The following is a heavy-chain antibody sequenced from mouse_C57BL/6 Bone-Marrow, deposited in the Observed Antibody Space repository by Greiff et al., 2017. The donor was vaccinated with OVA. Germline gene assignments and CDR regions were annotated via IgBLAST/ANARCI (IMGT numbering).Heavy chain of an antibody. J-gene: IGHJ2*01. V-gene: IGHV2-2*01. CDR2: IWSGGST. CDR1: GFSLTSYG. D-gene: IGHD1-1*01. CDR3: ARNWGTTGYYFDY. Sequence: VMLVESGPGLVQPSQSLSITCTVSGFSLTSYGVHWVRQSPGKGLEWLGVIWSGGSTDYNAAFISRLSISKDNSKSQVFFKMNSLQADDTAIYYCARNWGTTGYYFDYWGQGTTLTVSS.